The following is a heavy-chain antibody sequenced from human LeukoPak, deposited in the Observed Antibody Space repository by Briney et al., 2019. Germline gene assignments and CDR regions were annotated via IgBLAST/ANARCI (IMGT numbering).Heavy chain of an antibody. CDR2: ISGGGTNT. J-gene: IGHJ4*02. CDR3: TRWQWALRRFDY. V-gene: IGHV3-23*01. CDR1: GFTFAGYG. Sequence: PGGPLRLSCAASGFTFAGYGMNWVRQAPGKGLEWVSGISGGGTNTYCADSVKGRFTISRDNSKSTLYLQMNSLRAEDTAAYYCTRWQWALRRFDYWGQGTLVTVSP. D-gene: IGHD6-19*01.